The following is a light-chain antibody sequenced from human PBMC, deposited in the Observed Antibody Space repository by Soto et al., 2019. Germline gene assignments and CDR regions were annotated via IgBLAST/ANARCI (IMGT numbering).Light chain of an antibody. J-gene: IGKJ4*01. CDR3: QQYGSTPLT. CDR2: DVS. Sequence: EIVLTQSPGTLSSSPGERATLSCRASQSVRNNYLAWYQQKPGQPPRFLIYDVSTRAAGIPDRFSGSGSGTDFTLTISRLEREDFAVYYCQQYGSTPLTFGGGTKVEIE. V-gene: IGKV3-20*01. CDR1: QSVRNNY.